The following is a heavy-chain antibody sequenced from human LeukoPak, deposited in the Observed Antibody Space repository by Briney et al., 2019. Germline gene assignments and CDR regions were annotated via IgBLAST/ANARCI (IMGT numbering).Heavy chain of an antibody. V-gene: IGHV1-2*02. D-gene: IGHD1-26*01. CDR3: ARQSGSHAL. CDR2: INPNSGGT. CDR1: GYTFTVYY. J-gene: IGHJ4*02. Sequence: ASVTVSFTSSGYTFTVYYMHWMRQAPGPGLEWMGWINPNSGGTNYAQKFQGRVTMTRDTSISTAYMELSRLRSDDTAVYYCARQSGSHALWGQGTLVTVSS.